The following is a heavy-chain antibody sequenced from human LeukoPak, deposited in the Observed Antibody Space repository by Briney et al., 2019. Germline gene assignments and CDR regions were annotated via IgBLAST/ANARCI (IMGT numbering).Heavy chain of an antibody. D-gene: IGHD3-3*01. V-gene: IGHV3-21*04. J-gene: IGHJ4*02. CDR2: ISSSSSYI. CDR1: GFTFSSYN. Sequence: GGSLRLSCAASGFTFSSYNMNWVRQAPGKGLEWVSSISSSSSYIYYADSVKGRFTISRDNAKNSLYLQMNSLRAEDTAVYYCARDKEDLRFLEWLLFDYWGQGTLVTVSS. CDR3: ARDKEDLRFLEWLLFDY.